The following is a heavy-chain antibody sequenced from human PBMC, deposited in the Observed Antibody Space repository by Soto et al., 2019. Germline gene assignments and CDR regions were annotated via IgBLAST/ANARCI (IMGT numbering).Heavy chain of an antibody. CDR2: IRSKAYGGTT. Sequence: PGGSLRLSCTASGFTFGDYAMSWVRQAPGKGLEWVGFIRSKAYGGTTEYAASVKGRFTISRDDSKSIAYLQMNSLKTEDTAVYYCTRECSSTSCLIYYYYYYGMDVWGQGTTVTSP. J-gene: IGHJ6*02. D-gene: IGHD2-2*01. CDR1: GFTFGDYA. CDR3: TRECSSTSCLIYYYYYYGMDV. V-gene: IGHV3-49*04.